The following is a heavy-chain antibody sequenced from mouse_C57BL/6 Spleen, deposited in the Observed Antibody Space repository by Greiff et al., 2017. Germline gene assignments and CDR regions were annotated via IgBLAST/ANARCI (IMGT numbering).Heavy chain of an antibody. CDR3: ANWDEAY. J-gene: IGHJ3*01. CDR2: IDPSDSYT. D-gene: IGHD4-1*02. Sequence: QVQLQQPGAELVRPGTSVKLSCKASGYTFTSYWMHWVKQRPGQGLEWIGVIDPSDSYTNYNQKFKGKATLTVDTSSSTAYMQLNSLTSEDSAVYYCANWDEAYWGQGTLVTVSA. V-gene: IGHV1-59*01. CDR1: GYTFTSYW.